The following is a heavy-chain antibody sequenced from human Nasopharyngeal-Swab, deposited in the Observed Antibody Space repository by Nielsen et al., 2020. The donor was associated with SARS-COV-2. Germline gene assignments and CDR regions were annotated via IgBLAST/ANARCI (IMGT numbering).Heavy chain of an antibody. J-gene: IGHJ6*02. D-gene: IGHD5-18*01. CDR2: ISSSSSTI. CDR3: ASILGYSYGRGYYYGMDV. V-gene: IGHV3-48*02. Sequence: GESLKISCAASRFTFSSYSMNWVRQAPGKGLEWVSYISSSSSTIYYADSVKGRFTISRDNAKNSLYLQMNSLRDEDTAVYYCASILGYSYGRGYYYGMDVWGQGTTVTVSS. CDR1: RFTFSSYS.